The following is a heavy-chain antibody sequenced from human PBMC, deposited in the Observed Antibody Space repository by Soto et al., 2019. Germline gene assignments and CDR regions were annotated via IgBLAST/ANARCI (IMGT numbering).Heavy chain of an antibody. CDR3: ARDTGSYYLDS. J-gene: IGHJ4*01. CDR2: IHYSGTT. V-gene: IGHV4-59*01. Sequence: SEPLYLTSTIYGGSISSYFWSWIRRPPGKGLEWIGYIHYSGTTVYSPSLKSRVTMSIDTSENQFTLNLTSVTAADTAVYYCARDTGSYYLDSWGLGSLVTVSS. D-gene: IGHD1-26*01. CDR1: GGSISSYF.